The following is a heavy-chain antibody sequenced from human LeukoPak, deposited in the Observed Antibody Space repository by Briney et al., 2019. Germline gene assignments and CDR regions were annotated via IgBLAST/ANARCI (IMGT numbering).Heavy chain of an antibody. CDR1: RGSICSYN. J-gene: IGHJ4*02. CDR3: ATAYCSSTSCPIDY. CDR2: IYYSGNT. V-gene: IGHV4-59*01. D-gene: IGHD2-2*01. Sequence: LETLSLTCTVSRGSICSYNWSWIPQPPRRGLGWIGYIYYSGNTNYTPSLKSRVTISVDTTKNQFSLKLSSVTAADTAVYYCATAYCSSTSCPIDYWGQGTLVTVSS.